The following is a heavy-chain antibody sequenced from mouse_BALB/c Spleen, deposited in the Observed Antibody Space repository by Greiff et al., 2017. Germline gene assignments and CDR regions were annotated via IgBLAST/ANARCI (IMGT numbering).Heavy chain of an antibody. Sequence: VQLQQSGAELVRPGTSVKVSCKASGYAFTNYLIEWVKQRPGQGLEWIGVINPGSGGTNYNEKFKGKATLTADKSSSTAYMQLSSLTSDDSAVYFCARSYGKGAMDYWGQGTSVTVSS. CDR3: ARSYGKGAMDY. CDR1: GYAFTNYL. V-gene: IGHV1-54*01. J-gene: IGHJ4*01. CDR2: INPGSGGT. D-gene: IGHD2-10*02.